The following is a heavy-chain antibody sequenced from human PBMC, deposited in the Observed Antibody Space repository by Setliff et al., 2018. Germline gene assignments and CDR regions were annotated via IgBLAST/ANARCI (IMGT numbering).Heavy chain of an antibody. D-gene: IGHD2-2*01. V-gene: IGHV5-51*01. CDR3: ARQFCSSTSCYDWFDP. CDR1: GYSFTSYW. CDR2: IYPGDSDT. Sequence: PGESLKISCKGSGYSFTSYWIGWVRQMPGKGLEWMGIIYPGDSDTRYSPSFQGQVTISADKSISTAYLQWSSLKASDTAMYYCARQFCSSTSCYDWFDPWVPETLLVTVSS. J-gene: IGHJ5*02.